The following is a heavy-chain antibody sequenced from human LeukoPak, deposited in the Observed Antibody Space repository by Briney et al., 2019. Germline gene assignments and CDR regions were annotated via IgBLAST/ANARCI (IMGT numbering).Heavy chain of an antibody. CDR2: VDYRGNT. CDR3: ARVEVGAANRQWYGMDV. J-gene: IGHJ6*02. Sequence: SETLSLTCTISGGSISSYYWSWIRQPPGKGLKWIGYVDYRGNTNYNPSLKSRVTISIDTSKSLFSLKLNSVTAADTAVYYCARVEVGAANRQWYGMDVWGQGTTVTVSS. CDR1: GGSISSYY. V-gene: IGHV4-59*01. D-gene: IGHD2-15*01.